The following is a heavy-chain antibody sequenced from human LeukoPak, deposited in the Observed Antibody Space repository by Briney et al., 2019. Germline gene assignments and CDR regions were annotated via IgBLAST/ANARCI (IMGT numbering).Heavy chain of an antibody. V-gene: IGHV3-21*01. J-gene: IGHJ6*02. CDR3: ARERCSSTSCYLSAYYYGMDV. CDR2: ISSSSSYI. Sequence: GGSLRLSCAASGFTFRSYSMNWVRQAPGKGLEWVSSISSSSSYIYYADSVKGRFTISRDNAKNSLYLQMNSLRAEDTAVYYCARERCSSTSCYLSAYYYGMDVWGQGTTVTVSS. D-gene: IGHD2-2*01. CDR1: GFTFRSYS.